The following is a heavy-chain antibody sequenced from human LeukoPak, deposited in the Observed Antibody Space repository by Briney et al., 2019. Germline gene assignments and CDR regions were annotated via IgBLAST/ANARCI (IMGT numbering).Heavy chain of an antibody. CDR3: ARDGDTAMILFAFDI. CDR2: THYTGST. J-gene: IGHJ3*02. Sequence: PSETLSLTCTVSGGSISSYYWSWIRQPPGKGREWIGYTHYTGSTSVNPSLKSRVTISVDTSKNQFSLKVSSVTAADTAVYYCARDGDTAMILFAFDIWGQGTMVTVSS. D-gene: IGHD5-18*01. V-gene: IGHV4-59*01. CDR1: GGSISSYY.